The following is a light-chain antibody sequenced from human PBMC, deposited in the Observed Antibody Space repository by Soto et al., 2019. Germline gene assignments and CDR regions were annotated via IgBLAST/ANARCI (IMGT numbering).Light chain of an antibody. Sequence: EIVLTQSPATLSLSPGERATLSCRASQNVRSYLAWYQQKPGQAPRLLIYDAFKRATGIPARFSGSGSGTDFTLTISSLEPEDFAVYYCQQRSNWPLTFGGGTDVEIK. CDR1: QNVRSY. CDR3: QQRSNWPLT. V-gene: IGKV3-11*01. CDR2: DAF. J-gene: IGKJ4*01.